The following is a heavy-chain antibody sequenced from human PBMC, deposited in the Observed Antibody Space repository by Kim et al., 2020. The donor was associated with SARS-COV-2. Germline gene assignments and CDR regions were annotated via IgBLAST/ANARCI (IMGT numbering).Heavy chain of an antibody. D-gene: IGHD1-26*01. CDR3: AKAKVGYNWFDP. Sequence: GGSLRLSCAASGFTFSSYGMHWVRKAPGKGLEWVAVISYDGSNKYYADSVKGRFTISRDNSKNTLYLQMNSLRAEDTAVYYCAKAKVGYNWFDPWGQGTLVTVSS. V-gene: IGHV3-30*18. J-gene: IGHJ5*02. CDR1: GFTFSSYG. CDR2: ISYDGSNK.